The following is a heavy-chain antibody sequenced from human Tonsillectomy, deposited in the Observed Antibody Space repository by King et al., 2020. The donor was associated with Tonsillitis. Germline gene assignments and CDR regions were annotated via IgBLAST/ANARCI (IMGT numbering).Heavy chain of an antibody. CDR2: ITSSSTYI. J-gene: IGHJ4*02. CDR1: GFTFSAYS. Sequence: VQLVESGGGLVKPGGSLRLSCAASGFTFSAYSMNWVRQAPGKGLEWVSSITSSSTYIFYAYSVKGRFTISRDNAKNSLYLQMNSLRAEDTAVYYCARDGGYYDSSGSYPVDYWGQGTLVTVSS. V-gene: IGHV3-21*01. D-gene: IGHD3-22*01. CDR3: ARDGGYYDSSGSYPVDY.